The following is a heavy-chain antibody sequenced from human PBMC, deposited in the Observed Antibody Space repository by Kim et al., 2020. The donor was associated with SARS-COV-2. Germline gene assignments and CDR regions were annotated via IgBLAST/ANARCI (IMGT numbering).Heavy chain of an antibody. CDR3: TRHLSGRSWFDY. CDR2: IDPSGTT. V-gene: IGHV4-39*01. Sequence: SETLSLTCTISGGSISSSTYSWNWFRQPPGDELEWIGGIDPSGTTYYNPSLKSRVTLSVETSRNQLSLKLSSVTAADTAVFYCTRHLSGRSWFDYWGQGT. D-gene: IGHD6-13*01. CDR1: GGSISSSTYS. J-gene: IGHJ4*02.